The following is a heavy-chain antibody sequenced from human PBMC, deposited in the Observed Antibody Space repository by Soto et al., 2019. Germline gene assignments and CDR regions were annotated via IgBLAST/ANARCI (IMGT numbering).Heavy chain of an antibody. V-gene: IGHV3-23*01. CDR1: GFTFSSYA. Sequence: GGSLRLSCAASGFTFSSYAMSWVRQAPGKGLEWVSAISGSGGSTYYADSVKGRFTISRDNSKNTLYLQMNSLRAEDTAVYYCAKDARYCGGDCRINYFDYWGQGTLVTVSS. CDR2: ISGSGGST. CDR3: AKDARYCGGDCRINYFDY. D-gene: IGHD2-21*02. J-gene: IGHJ4*02.